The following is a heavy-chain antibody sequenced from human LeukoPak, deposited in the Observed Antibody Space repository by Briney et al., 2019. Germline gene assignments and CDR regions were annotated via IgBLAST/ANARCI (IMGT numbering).Heavy chain of an antibody. CDR1: GFTFSNYS. D-gene: IGHD5-24*01. CDR3: ARESSARWLQFDDY. J-gene: IGHJ4*02. Sequence: GGSLRLSCAASGFTFSNYSMNWVRQAPGKGLEWVSSISSRSSYIYYADSVKGRFTISRDNAKNSLYLQMNSLRAEDTAVYYCARESSARWLQFDDYWGQGTLVTVSS. CDR2: ISSRSSYI. V-gene: IGHV3-21*01.